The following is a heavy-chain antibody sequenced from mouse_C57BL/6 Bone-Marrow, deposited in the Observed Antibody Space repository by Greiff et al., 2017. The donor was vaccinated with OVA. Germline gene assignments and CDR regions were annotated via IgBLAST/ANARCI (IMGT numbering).Heavy chain of an antibody. CDR2: IYPGDGDT. D-gene: IGHD1-1*01. CDR1: GYAFSSYW. V-gene: IGHV1-80*01. J-gene: IGHJ2*01. CDR3: ARRDYYGSPDY. Sequence: QVQLQQSGAELVKPGASVKISCKASGYAFSSYWMNWVKQRPGKGLEWIGQIYPGDGDTNYNGKFKGKATLTADKSSSTAYMQLSSLTSEDAAVYFCARRDYYGSPDYWGQGTTLTVSS.